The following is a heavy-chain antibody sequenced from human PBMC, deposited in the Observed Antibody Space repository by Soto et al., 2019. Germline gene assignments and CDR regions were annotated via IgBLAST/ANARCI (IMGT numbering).Heavy chain of an antibody. V-gene: IGHV1-18*01. CDR2: ISAYNGNT. D-gene: IGHD3-3*01. Sequence: QVQLVQSGAEVKKPGASVKVSCKASGYTFTSYGISWVRQAPGQGLEWMGWISAYNGNTNYAQKLQGRVTMTTDTSTSTASMELRSLRSDDTAVYYCAREGQYYDFWSGYSYQPPAQPPYYYYYYMDVWGKGTTVTVSS. CDR1: GYTFTSYG. CDR3: AREGQYYDFWSGYSYQPPAQPPYYYYYYMDV. J-gene: IGHJ6*03.